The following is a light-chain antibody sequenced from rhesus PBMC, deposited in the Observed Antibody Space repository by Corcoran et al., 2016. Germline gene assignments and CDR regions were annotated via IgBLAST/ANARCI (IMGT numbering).Light chain of an antibody. CDR1: QGISNY. Sequence: DIQLTQSPSSVSAFVGDRVTITCRAIQGISNYLDWYQQKPVKAPNLLIYYATTLQSGVPLRFSGSGSGTEFSLTISSLQPADFSTYYCPQYKSSPPFSFGQGTKVEIK. CDR3: PQYKSSPPFS. CDR2: YAT. J-gene: IGKJ2*01. V-gene: IGKV1-25*01.